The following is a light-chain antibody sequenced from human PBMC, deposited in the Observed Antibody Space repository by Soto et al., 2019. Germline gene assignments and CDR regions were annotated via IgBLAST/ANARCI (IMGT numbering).Light chain of an antibody. Sequence: EIMMTQSPDTLSVSPGERVTLSCRASQSVSTNLAWYQHKPGQSPRLLIYGASTGATGIPARFSGSGSGTEFTLTISSLRSEDFAVYYCQQYDDWPRTFGQGTKV. CDR2: GAS. J-gene: IGKJ1*01. V-gene: IGKV3-15*01. CDR3: QQYDDWPRT. CDR1: QSVSTN.